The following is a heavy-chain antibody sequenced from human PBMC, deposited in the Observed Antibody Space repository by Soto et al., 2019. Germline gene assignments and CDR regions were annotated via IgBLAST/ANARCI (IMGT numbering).Heavy chain of an antibody. CDR2: IIPIFGTA. J-gene: IGHJ6*02. CDR3: ARGQYCSGWYWVKVYYYYGMDV. V-gene: IGHV1-69*13. D-gene: IGHD6-19*01. Sequence: SVKVSCKASGGTFSSYAISWVRQAPGQGLEWMGGIIPIFGTANYAQKFQGRVTITADESTSTAYMELSSLRSEDTAVYYCARGQYCSGWYWVKVYYYYGMDVWGQGTTVTVSS. CDR1: GGTFSSYA.